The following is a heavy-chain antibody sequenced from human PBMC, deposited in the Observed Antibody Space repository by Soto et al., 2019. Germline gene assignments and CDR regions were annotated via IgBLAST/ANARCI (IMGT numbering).Heavy chain of an antibody. CDR3: ARLVGASNSKSPPASFDI. V-gene: IGHV5-51*01. CDR2: LHHGDSDT. CDR1: GNNFTKYC. J-gene: IGHJ3*02. Sequence: EESLTIYCKAAGNNFTKYCIGWVLQVPGKGLESLTILHHGDSDTRHSTSFQCQVTISADNSITTASLQWSSLKASDTAIYLCARLVGASNSKSPPASFDIWGQGSLVTV. D-gene: IGHD3-10*01.